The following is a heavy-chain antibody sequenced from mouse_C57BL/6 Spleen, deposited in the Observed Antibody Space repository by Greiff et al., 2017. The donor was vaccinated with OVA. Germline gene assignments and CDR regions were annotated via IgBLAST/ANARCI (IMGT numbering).Heavy chain of an antibody. CDR3: ARDRQPLDY. CDR1: GFTFSSYA. CDR2: ISDGGSYT. D-gene: IGHD6-1*01. Sequence: EVKLMESGGGLVKPGGSLKLSCAASGFTFSSYAMSWVRQTPEKRLEWVATISDGGSYTYYPDNVKGRFTISRDNAKNNLYLQMSHLKSEDTAMYYCARDRQPLDYWGQGTTLTVSS. J-gene: IGHJ2*01. V-gene: IGHV5-4*01.